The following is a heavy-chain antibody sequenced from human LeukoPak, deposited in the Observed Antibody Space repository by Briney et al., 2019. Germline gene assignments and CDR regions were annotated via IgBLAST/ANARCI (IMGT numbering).Heavy chain of an antibody. CDR3: ARTPRKGVAAARAYYFDY. J-gene: IGHJ4*02. CDR2: ISSSGSTI. V-gene: IGHV3-48*03. D-gene: IGHD6-13*01. CDR1: GFTFSSYE. Sequence: PGGSLRLSCAASGFTFSSYEMNWVRQAPGKGLEWVSYISSSGSTIYYADSVKGRFTISRDNAKNSLYLQMNSLRAEDTAVYYCARTPRKGVAAARAYYFDYWGQGTLVTVSS.